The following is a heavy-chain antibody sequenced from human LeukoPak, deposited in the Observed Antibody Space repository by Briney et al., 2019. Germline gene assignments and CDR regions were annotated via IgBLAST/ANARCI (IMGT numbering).Heavy chain of an antibody. CDR1: GGSISSYY. J-gene: IGHJ4*02. CDR3: AREGAMYDSSGYNVGDYFDY. Sequence: SETLSLTCTVSGGSISSYYWSWIRQPPGKGLEWIGNIYYSGSTNYNPSLKSRVTISVDTSKNQFSLKLSSVTAADTAVYYCAREGAMYDSSGYNVGDYFDYWGQGTLVTVSS. D-gene: IGHD3-22*01. V-gene: IGHV4-59*01. CDR2: IYYSGST.